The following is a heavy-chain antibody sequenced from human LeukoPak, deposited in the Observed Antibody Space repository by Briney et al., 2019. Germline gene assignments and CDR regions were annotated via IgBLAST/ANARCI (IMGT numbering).Heavy chain of an antibody. V-gene: IGHV1-2*02. CDR3: ARLVRPQSYFDY. D-gene: IGHD3-10*01. CDR2: VNPNSCGT. CDR1: GYTFTCYY. Sequence: ASVNVSCKASGYTFTCYYIHRVRQAPGQGLEGMGWVNPNSCGTYYAQKLQGRVTFSRDTSISTAYMEVSRLRSDDTAVYYCARLVRPQSYFDYWGQGALVTVSS. J-gene: IGHJ4*02.